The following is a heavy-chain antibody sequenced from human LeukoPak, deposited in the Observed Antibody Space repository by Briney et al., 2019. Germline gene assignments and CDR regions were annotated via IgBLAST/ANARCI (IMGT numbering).Heavy chain of an antibody. CDR1: GGTFSSYA. Sequence: GASVKVSCKASGGTFSSYAISWVRQAPGQGLEWMGGIIPIFGTANYAQKFQGRVTITADESTSTAYMELSSLRSEDTAVYYCAGDLGMYYFDYWGQGTLVTVSS. V-gene: IGHV1-69*13. J-gene: IGHJ4*02. CDR3: AGDLGMYYFDY. CDR2: IIPIFGTA.